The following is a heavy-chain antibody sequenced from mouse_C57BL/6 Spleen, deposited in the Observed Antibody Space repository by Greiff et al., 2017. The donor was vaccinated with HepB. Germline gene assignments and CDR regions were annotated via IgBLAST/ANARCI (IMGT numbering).Heavy chain of an antibody. CDR2: IYPGNSDT. J-gene: IGHJ3*01. D-gene: IGHD2-3*01. CDR1: GYTFTSYW. Sequence: EVQLQQSGTVLARPGASVKMSCKTSGYTFTSYWMHWVKQRPGQGLEWIGAIYPGNSDTSYNQKFKGKAKLTAGTSASTAYIELSSLTSEDSAVYYCTGGYDGPAYWGQGTLVTVSA. V-gene: IGHV1-5*01. CDR3: TGGYDGPAY.